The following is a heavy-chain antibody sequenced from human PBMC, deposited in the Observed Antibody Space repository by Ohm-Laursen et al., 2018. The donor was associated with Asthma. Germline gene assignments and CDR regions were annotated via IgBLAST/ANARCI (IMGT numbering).Heavy chain of an antibody. Sequence: ETLSLTCAASGFTFSLYAINWVRQAPGKGLEWVSYISSDDVTIYYADSVKGRFTNSRDNSKNTLYLQMNSLRAEDTALYYCAKDRGFNYGYGMDVWGQGTTVTVSS. CDR2: ISSDDVTI. V-gene: IGHV3-48*01. CDR1: GFTFSLYA. J-gene: IGHJ6*02. CDR3: AKDRGFNYGYGMDV. D-gene: IGHD5-18*01.